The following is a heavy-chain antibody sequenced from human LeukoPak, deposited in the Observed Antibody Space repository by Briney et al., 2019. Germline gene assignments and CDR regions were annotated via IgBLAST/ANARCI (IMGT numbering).Heavy chain of an antibody. D-gene: IGHD6-13*01. CDR2: ISSSSSYI. CDR1: GFSFDIYA. V-gene: IGHV3-21*01. CDR3: ARASLDSSPLRGDIYYYYYYMDV. Sequence: SPGGSLRLSCAASGFSFDIYAMGWVRQAPGKGLEWVSSISSSSSYIYYADSVKGRFTISRDNAKNSLYLQMNSLRAEDTAVYYCARASLDSSPLRGDIYYYYYYMDVWGKGTTVTVSS. J-gene: IGHJ6*03.